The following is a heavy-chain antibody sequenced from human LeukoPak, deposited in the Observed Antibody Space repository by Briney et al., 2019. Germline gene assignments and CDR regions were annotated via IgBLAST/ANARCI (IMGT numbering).Heavy chain of an antibody. V-gene: IGHV4-39*01. Sequence: SETLSLTCTVSGGSISSSSYYWGWIRQPPGKGLEWIGSIYYSGSTYYNPSLKSRVTISVDTSKNQFSLKLSSVTAADTAVYYCARGPNPLKVVTAIGYGMDVWGQGTTVTVSS. CDR1: GGSISSSSYY. D-gene: IGHD2-21*02. CDR2: IYYSGST. CDR3: ARGPNPLKVVTAIGYGMDV. J-gene: IGHJ6*02.